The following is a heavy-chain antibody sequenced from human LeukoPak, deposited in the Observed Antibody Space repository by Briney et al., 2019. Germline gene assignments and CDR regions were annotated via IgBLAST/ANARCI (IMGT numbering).Heavy chain of an antibody. V-gene: IGHV3-30*18. CDR1: GFTFSSYG. J-gene: IGHJ4*02. CDR3: AKDGYSSSWYY. CDR2: ISYDGSNK. Sequence: GGSLRLSCAASGFTFSSYGMHWVRQAPGKGLEWVAVISYDGSNKYYADSVKGRFTISRDNSKNTLYLQMNSLRAEDTAVYYCAKDGYSSSWYYWGQGTPVTVSS. D-gene: IGHD6-13*01.